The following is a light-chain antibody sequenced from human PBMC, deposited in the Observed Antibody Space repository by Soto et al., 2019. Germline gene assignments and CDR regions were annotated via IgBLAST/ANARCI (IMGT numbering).Light chain of an antibody. CDR2: KVS. V-gene: IGKV2-30*02. Sequence: DVVMTQSPLSLPVTLGQPASISCRSSQSLVHGDGNTYLNWFQQRPGQSPRRLIYKVSNRDSGFPDRFSGSGSGTDFTLQISRVEAEDVGVYYCMQATPWPYTFGQGTKLEIK. CDR3: MQATPWPYT. J-gene: IGKJ2*01. CDR1: QSLVHGDGNTY.